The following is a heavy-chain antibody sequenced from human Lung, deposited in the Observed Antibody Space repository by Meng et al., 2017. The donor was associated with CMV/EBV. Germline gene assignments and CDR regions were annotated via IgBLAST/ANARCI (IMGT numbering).Heavy chain of an antibody. V-gene: IGHV1-69*10. D-gene: IGHD3-22*01. J-gene: IGHJ4*02. CDR3: VRFRVGGYSTDY. CDR1: GGTFSSYA. CDR2: IIPILGIA. Sequence: SXXXSCXASGGTFSSYAISWVRQAPGQGLEWMGGIIPILGIANYAQKFQGRVTITADKSTSTAYMELSSLRSEDTAVYYCVRFRVGGYSTDYWGQGTLVTVSS.